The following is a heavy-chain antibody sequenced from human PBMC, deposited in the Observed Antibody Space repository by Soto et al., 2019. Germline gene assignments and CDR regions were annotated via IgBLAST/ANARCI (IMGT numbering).Heavy chain of an antibody. Sequence: QVQLVESGGGVVQPGRSLRLSCAASGFTFSSYGMHWVRQAPGKGLEWVAVISYDGSNKYYADSVKGRFTISRDNSKKTLYLQMNSLRAEDTAVYYCAKDIVVVPAAMLGKDGGNYYYYYGMDVWGQGTTVTVSS. CDR1: GFTFSSYG. J-gene: IGHJ6*02. V-gene: IGHV3-30*18. CDR2: ISYDGSNK. CDR3: AKDIVVVPAAMLGKDGGNYYYYYGMDV. D-gene: IGHD2-2*01.